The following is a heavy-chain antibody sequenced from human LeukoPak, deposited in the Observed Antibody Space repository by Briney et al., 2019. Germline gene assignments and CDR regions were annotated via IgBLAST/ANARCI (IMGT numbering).Heavy chain of an antibody. CDR2: ISGSGGST. Sequence: GSLRPSCAASGFTFSSYAMSWVRQAPGKGLGWFSAISGSGGSTYYADSVKGRFTISRDNSKNTLYLQMNSLRAEDTAVYYCAKVGSSWTGYYYGMDVWGQGTTVTVSS. CDR3: AKVGSSWTGYYYGMDV. J-gene: IGHJ6*02. V-gene: IGHV3-23*01. D-gene: IGHD6-13*01. CDR1: GFTFSSYA.